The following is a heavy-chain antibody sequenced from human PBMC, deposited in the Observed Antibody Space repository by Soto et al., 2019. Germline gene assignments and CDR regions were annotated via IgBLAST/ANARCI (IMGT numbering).Heavy chain of an antibody. CDR2: IYYRGST. V-gene: IGHV4-31*03. D-gene: IGHD6-13*01. CDR1: GGSISSGAYF. CDR3: ARAEVYSSSWGLFDP. J-gene: IGHJ5*02. Sequence: QVQLQESGPGLVKPSQTLSLTCTVSGGSISSGAYFWSWIRQHPGRGLEWIGYIYYRGSTYYNPSLKSRLSISVDTSKNQFSLNLTSVTAADTAMYYCARAEVYSSSWGLFDPWGQGILVTVSS.